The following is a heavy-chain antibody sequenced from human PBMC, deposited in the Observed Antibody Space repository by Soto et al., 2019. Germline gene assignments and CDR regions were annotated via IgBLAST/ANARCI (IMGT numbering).Heavy chain of an antibody. Sequence: LSLTCTVSGGSISSGGYYWSWIRQHPGKGLEWIGYIYYSGSTYYNPSLKSRVTISVDTSKNQFPPKLSSVTAADTAVYYCARENLLDNFGPAQQNNYGGAVGGKGPRVTAS. CDR3: ARENLLDNFGPAQQNNYGGAV. V-gene: IGHV4-31*03. CDR2: IYYSGST. D-gene: IGHD3-10*01. CDR1: GGSISSGGYY. J-gene: IGHJ6*03.